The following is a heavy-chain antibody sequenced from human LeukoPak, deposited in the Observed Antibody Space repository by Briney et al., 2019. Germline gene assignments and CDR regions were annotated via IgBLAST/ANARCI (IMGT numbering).Heavy chain of an antibody. CDR2: IIPIFGTA. J-gene: IGHJ6*03. D-gene: IGHD3-10*01. V-gene: IGHV1-69*06. Sequence: SVKVSCKASGGTFSSYAISWVRQAPGQGLEWMGGIIPIFGTANYAQKFQGRVTITADKSTSTAYMELSSLRSEDTAVYYCARDLHRVVVRGVPHYYYYMDVWGKGTTVTISS. CDR3: ARDLHRVVVRGVPHYYYYMDV. CDR1: GGTFSSYA.